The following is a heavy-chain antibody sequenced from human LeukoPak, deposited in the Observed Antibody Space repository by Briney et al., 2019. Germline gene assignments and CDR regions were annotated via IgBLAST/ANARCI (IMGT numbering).Heavy chain of an antibody. CDR3: ARSPTVRGLPNWYFDL. V-gene: IGHV4-38-2*01. CDR2: IYRSGST. CDR1: GYSISSGYY. Sequence: SETLSLTCAVSGYSISSGYYWGWIRQSPGKGLEWIGSIYRSGSTYYTPSLKSRVTISVDTSKNQFSLKLSSVTATDTAVYYCARSPTVRGLPNWYFDLWGRGTLVTVSS. D-gene: IGHD1-26*01. J-gene: IGHJ2*01.